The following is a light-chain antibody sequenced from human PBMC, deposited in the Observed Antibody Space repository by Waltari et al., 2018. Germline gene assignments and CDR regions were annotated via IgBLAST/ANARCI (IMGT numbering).Light chain of an antibody. CDR1: QSVSRT. V-gene: IGKV3-20*01. Sequence: EIVLTQSPGTLSLSPGDRATLSCRAIQSVSRTLAWYQQKPGQAPSLLSYGASIRATGIPDRFSGSGSGTDFSLTISRLEPEDFAVYYCQHYVTLPVTFGQGTKVEIK. CDR2: GAS. J-gene: IGKJ1*01. CDR3: QHYVTLPVT.